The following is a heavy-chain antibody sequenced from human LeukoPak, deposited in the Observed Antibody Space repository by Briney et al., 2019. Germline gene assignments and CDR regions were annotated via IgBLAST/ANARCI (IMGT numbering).Heavy chain of an antibody. V-gene: IGHV1-8*01. D-gene: IGHD3-9*01. CDR1: GYTFTSYD. CDR3: TRGFSHLTPLDY. J-gene: IGHJ4*02. Sequence: GASVKVSYKASGYTFTSYDINWVRQATGQGLEWMGWMNPNSGNIGYAQKFQGRVTMTRNTSISTAYMELSSLRSEDTSIYYCTRGFSHLTPLDYWGQGTLVTVSS. CDR2: MNPNSGNI.